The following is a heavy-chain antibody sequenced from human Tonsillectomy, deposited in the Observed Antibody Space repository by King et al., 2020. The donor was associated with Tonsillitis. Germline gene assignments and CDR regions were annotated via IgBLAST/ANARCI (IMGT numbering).Heavy chain of an antibody. CDR2: ISGSTGTT. CDR3: ARWVYDRSGYSDY. Sequence: VQLVESGGRLVQPGGSLRLSCAASGFTVSAYAMSWVRQAPGKGLEWVSLISGSTGTTYYADSVKGRFPISRDNSKNTLSLQMNTLRAEDTAVYYCARWVYDRSGYSDYWGQGTLVTVSS. J-gene: IGHJ4*02. V-gene: IGHV3-23*04. D-gene: IGHD3-22*01. CDR1: GFTVSAYA.